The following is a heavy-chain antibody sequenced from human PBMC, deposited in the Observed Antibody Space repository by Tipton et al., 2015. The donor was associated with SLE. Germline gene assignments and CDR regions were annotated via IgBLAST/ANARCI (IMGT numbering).Heavy chain of an antibody. J-gene: IGHJ4*02. CDR3: AREKSGHGYFDS. Sequence: TLSLTCSVSGGSISSSSYYWGWIRQPPGKGLEWIGSIYHSGSTFYSPSLRSRVTISVDTSKNQFSPRLIPVTAADTAVYYCAREKSGHGYFDSWGQGSLVTVSS. V-gene: IGHV4-39*07. D-gene: IGHD5-12*01. CDR1: GGSISSSSYY. CDR2: IYHSGST.